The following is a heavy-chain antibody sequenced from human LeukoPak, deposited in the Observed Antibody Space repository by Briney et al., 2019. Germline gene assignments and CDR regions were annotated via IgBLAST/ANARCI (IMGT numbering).Heavy chain of an antibody. CDR2: ISYSSSTI. CDR1: GFTFSSYS. J-gene: IGHJ4*02. CDR3: AREGDNTGYRYFDY. D-gene: IGHD3-22*01. Sequence: GGSLRLSCAASGFTFSSYSMNWVRQAPGKGLEWVSYISYSSSTIDYAASVKGRFTISRDNAKNSLFLQMNSLRAEDTAVYYCAREGDNTGYRYFDYWGQGALVTVSS. V-gene: IGHV3-48*04.